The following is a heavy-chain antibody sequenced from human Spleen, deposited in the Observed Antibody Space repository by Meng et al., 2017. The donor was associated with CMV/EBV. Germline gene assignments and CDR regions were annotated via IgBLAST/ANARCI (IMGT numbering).Heavy chain of an antibody. V-gene: IGHV3-64*02. CDR3: ARYTGSFSFDH. Sequence: GESLKISCAVSGFTFSSYAMVWVRQVPGKGLEYVSSVTDNGRRTYYADSVKGRFTISRDNSKNTLYLQMGGLRREDTAVYYCARYTGSFSFDHWGQGTLVTVSS. D-gene: IGHD1-26*01. CDR1: GFTFSSYA. J-gene: IGHJ4*02. CDR2: VTDNGRRT.